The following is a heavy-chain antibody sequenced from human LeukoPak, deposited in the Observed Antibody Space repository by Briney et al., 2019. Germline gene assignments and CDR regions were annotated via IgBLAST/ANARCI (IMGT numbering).Heavy chain of an antibody. CDR3: ARAHCSSTSCYADYFDY. D-gene: IGHD2-2*01. CDR1: GYTFTSYY. CDR2: INPSGGST. J-gene: IGHJ4*02. V-gene: IGHV1-46*01. Sequence: GASVKVSCKASGYTFTSYYMHWVRQGPGQGLEWMGIINPSGGSTSYAQKFQGRVTMTRDTSTSTVYMELSSLRSEDTAVYYCARAHCSSTSCYADYFDYWGQGTLVTVSS.